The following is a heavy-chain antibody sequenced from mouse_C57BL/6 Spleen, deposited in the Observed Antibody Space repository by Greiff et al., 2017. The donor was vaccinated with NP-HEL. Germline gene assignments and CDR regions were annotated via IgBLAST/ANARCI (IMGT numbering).Heavy chain of an antibody. CDR1: GFTFSDYG. J-gene: IGHJ1*03. CDR3: ARKTTVGYFDV. Sequence: EVKLVESGGGLVKPGGSLKLSCAASGFTFSDYGMHWVSQAPEKGLEWVAYISSGSSTIYYADTVKGRFTISRDNAKNTLFLQMTSLRSEDTAMYYCARKTTVGYFDVWGTGTTVTVSS. V-gene: IGHV5-17*01. CDR2: ISSGSSTI. D-gene: IGHD1-1*01.